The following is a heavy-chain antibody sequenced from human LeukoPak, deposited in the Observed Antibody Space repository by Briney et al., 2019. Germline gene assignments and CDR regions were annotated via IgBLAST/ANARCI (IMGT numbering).Heavy chain of an antibody. D-gene: IGHD4-11*01. J-gene: IGHJ4*02. CDR3: ARSRGSNYVFDY. V-gene: IGHV4-38-2*02. CDR1: GYSISSGYS. CDR2: IYHSGNT. Sequence: SETLSLTCTVSGYSISSGYSWGWIRQPPGKGLEWIGSIYHSGNTYYNPSLKSRVTISVDTSKNQCSLKLSSVTAADTAVYYCARSRGSNYVFDYWGQGTLVTVSS.